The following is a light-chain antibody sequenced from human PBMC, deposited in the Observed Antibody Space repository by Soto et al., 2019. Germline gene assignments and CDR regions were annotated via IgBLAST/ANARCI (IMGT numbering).Light chain of an antibody. V-gene: IGKV3-20*01. Sequence: EIVLAQSPGTLSLSPGERATLSCRASQSVSSTYLVWYQQKPGQAPRLLIYGASTRATGIPDRFSGSGSGTDFTLTISRLEPEDFAVYYCQHYNNWPFTFGQGTRLEIK. CDR3: QHYNNWPFT. CDR2: GAS. CDR1: QSVSSTY. J-gene: IGKJ5*01.